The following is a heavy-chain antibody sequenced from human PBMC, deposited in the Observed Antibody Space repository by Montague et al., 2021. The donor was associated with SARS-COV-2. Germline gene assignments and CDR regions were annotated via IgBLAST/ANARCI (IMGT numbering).Heavy chain of an antibody. V-gene: IGHV3-23*03. J-gene: IGHJ4*02. CDR2: IYGGGSST. D-gene: IGHD3-3*01. Sequence: SLRLSCAASGFTFSNYAMSWVRQAPGKGLEWVSVIYGGGSSTYYADSVKGRFTISRDNSKNTLYLQMNSLRAEDTAVYYCAKDPHYDFWSGYYYDYWGQGTLVTVSS. CDR3: AKDPHYDFWSGYYYDY. CDR1: GFTFSNYA.